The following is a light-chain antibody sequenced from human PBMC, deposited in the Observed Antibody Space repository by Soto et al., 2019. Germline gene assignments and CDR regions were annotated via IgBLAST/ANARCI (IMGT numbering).Light chain of an antibody. Sequence: EIVLTQSPATLSLSPGDRATLSCGASQSVTNNYLAWYQQKPGLAPRLLIYDASNRASGTPARFSGSGSETDFIPTISRLEPEDSAVYYCQQYGSSPTFGGGTKVDIK. CDR1: QSVTNNY. V-gene: IGKV3D-20*01. J-gene: IGKJ4*01. CDR3: QQYGSSPT. CDR2: DAS.